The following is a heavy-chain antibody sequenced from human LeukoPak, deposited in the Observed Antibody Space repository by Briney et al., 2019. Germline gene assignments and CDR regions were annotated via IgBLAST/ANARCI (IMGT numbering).Heavy chain of an antibody. CDR2: INPNSGGT. J-gene: IGHJ5*02. CDR3: ARDQAYGGVVHLPVRPYNWFDP. Sequence: ASVKVSCKASGYTFTGYYMHWVRQAPGQGLEWMGWINPNSGGTNYAQKFQGRVTMTRDTSISTAYMELSRLRSDDTAVYYCARDQAYGGVVHLPVRPYNWFDPWGQGTLVTVSS. V-gene: IGHV1-2*02. D-gene: IGHD3-16*01. CDR1: GYTFTGYY.